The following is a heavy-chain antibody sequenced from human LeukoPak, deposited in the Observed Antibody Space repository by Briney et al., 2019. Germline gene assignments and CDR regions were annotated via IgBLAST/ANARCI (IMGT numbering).Heavy chain of an antibody. CDR1: GGSFSGYY. CDR2: INHSGST. Sequence: SETLSLTCAVYGGSFSGYYWSWIRQPPGKGLEWIGEINHSGSTNYNPSLKSRVTISVDTSKNQFSLKLSSVTAADTAVYYCARAYSYDLYYFDYWGQGTLVTVSS. V-gene: IGHV4-34*01. J-gene: IGHJ4*02. D-gene: IGHD5-18*01. CDR3: ARAYSYDLYYFDY.